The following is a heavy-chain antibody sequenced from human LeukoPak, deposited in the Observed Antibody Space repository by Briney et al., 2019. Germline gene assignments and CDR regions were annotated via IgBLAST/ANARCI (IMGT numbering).Heavy chain of an antibody. CDR2: ISWNSGSI. Sequence: GGSLRLSCAASGFTFDDYAMHWVRQAPGKGLEWGSGISWNSGSIGYADSVKGRFTISRDNAKNSLYLQMNSLRAEDMALYYCAKASGRVYYYYMDVWGKGTTVTVSS. V-gene: IGHV3-9*03. CDR1: GFTFDDYA. J-gene: IGHJ6*03. D-gene: IGHD3-10*01. CDR3: AKASGRVYYYYMDV.